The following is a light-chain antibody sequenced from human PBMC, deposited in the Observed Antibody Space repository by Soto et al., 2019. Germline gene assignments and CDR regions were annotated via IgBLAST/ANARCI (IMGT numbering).Light chain of an antibody. CDR2: KAS. J-gene: IGKJ4*01. CDR1: QSISSW. CDR3: QQYDSYPLT. V-gene: IGKV1-5*03. Sequence: DIQMTQSPSTLSASVEDRVTITCRASQSISSWLAWYQQKPGKAPNLLIYKASSLESGVPSRFSGSGSGTEFTLTISSLQPDDFGTYYCQQYDSYPLTFGGGTKVEIK.